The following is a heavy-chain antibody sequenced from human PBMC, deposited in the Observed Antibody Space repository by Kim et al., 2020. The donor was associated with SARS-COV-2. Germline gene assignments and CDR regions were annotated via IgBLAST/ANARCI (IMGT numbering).Heavy chain of an antibody. Sequence: YTPCRKSRVTIPEDTSKNQFSRKLSSVTAADTAVYYCARGGYSYGYWFDPWGQGTLVTVSS. V-gene: IGHV4-34*01. D-gene: IGHD5-18*01. CDR3: ARGGYSYGYWFDP. J-gene: IGHJ5*02.